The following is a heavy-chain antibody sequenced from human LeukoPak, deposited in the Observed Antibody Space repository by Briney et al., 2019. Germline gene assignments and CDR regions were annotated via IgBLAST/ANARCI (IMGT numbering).Heavy chain of an antibody. V-gene: IGHV1-69*05. Sequence: ASVKVSCKASGGTFSSYAISWVRQAPGQGLEWMGGIIPIFGTANYAQKFQGRVTITTDESTSTAYMELSSLRSEDTAVYYCARGWLSHYYYYMDVWGKGTTVTVSS. CDR2: IIPIFGTA. CDR3: ARGWLSHYYYYMDV. D-gene: IGHD3-22*01. CDR1: GGTFSSYA. J-gene: IGHJ6*03.